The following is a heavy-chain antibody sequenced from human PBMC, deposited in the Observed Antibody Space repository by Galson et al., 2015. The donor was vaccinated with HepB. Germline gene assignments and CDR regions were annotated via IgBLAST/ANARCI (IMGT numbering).Heavy chain of an antibody. CDR3: ARDYPSSWYFNRYYGMDV. V-gene: IGHV3-30*04. Sequence: RPPCAASGFTFSSYAMHGVRQAPGKGLEWEAVIFYDGSNKYSADSVKGRFTISRDNSKNTLYLQMNSLLAEDTGVYYCARDYPSSWYFNRYYGMDVWGQGTTVTVSS. J-gene: IGHJ6*02. D-gene: IGHD6-13*01. CDR2: IFYDGSNK. CDR1: GFTFSSYA.